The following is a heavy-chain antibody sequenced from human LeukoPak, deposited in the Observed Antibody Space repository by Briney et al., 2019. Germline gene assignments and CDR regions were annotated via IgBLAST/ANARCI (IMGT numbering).Heavy chain of an antibody. V-gene: IGHV1-3*01. CDR1: GYSLTSYA. CDR2: INAGNGNT. J-gene: IGHJ4*02. CDR3: AREVAGTLHY. D-gene: IGHD6-19*01. Sequence: ASVKVSCKASGYSLTSYAIHWVRQAPGQRLEWMGWINAGNGNTKYSQKLQGRVTITRDTSASTAYMELSSLRSEDTAVYYCAREVAGTLHYWGQGTLVTVSS.